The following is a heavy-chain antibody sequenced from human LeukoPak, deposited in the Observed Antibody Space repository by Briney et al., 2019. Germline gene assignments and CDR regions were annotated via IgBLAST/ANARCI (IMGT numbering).Heavy chain of an antibody. CDR1: GFTFSSYA. D-gene: IGHD3-16*01. Sequence: PGRSLRLSCAASGFTFSSYAMHWVRQAPGKGLEWVAVISYDGNNKYDADSVKGRFTISRDNSKNTLYLQMNSLRAEDTAVYFCARGGGLDVWGQGATVTVSS. J-gene: IGHJ6*02. CDR2: ISYDGNNK. CDR3: ARGGGLDV. V-gene: IGHV3-30-3*01.